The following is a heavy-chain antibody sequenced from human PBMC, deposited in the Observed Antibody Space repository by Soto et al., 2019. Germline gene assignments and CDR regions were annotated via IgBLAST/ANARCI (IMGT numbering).Heavy chain of an antibody. CDR2: ISGSGGST. CDR1: GFTFSSYA. D-gene: IGHD2-21*02. V-gene: IGHV3-23*01. CDR3: AKNCGGDCYNWFDP. Sequence: GGSLRLSCAASGFTFSSYAMSWVRQAPGKGLEWVSAISGSGGSTYYADSVKGRFTISRDNSKNTLYLQMNSLRAEDTVVYYCAKNCGGDCYNWFDPWGQGTLVTVSS. J-gene: IGHJ5*02.